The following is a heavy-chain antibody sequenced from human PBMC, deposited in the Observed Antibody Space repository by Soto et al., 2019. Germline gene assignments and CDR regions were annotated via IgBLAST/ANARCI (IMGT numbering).Heavy chain of an antibody. D-gene: IGHD2-8*02. CDR2: ISPSSGET. Sequence: QVQLVQSGPEVKKPGASVKGSSKASGYTFRNHGITWVRQAPGQGLEWVGRISPSSGETNYVQKFPDRATVTTATCTSTVNMELVGLRSGDTAVFYCARAWRGDYCTADSCYSDFWGQGPLVTFSS. CDR1: GYTFRNHG. V-gene: IGHV1-18*01. CDR3: ARAWRGDYCTADSCYSDF. J-gene: IGHJ4*02.